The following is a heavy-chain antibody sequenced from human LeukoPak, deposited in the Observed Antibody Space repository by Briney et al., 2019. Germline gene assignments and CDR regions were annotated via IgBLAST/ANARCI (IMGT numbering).Heavy chain of an antibody. CDR3: AVVVVAATVDY. J-gene: IGHJ4*02. Sequence: ASVKVSCKASGYTFTSYYMHWVRQAPGQGLEWMGIINPSGGSTSYSQKFQGRVTITTDESTSTAYMELSSLRSEDTAVYYCAVVVVAATVDYWGQGTLVTVSS. CDR2: INPSGGST. CDR1: GYTFTSYY. V-gene: IGHV1-46*01. D-gene: IGHD2-15*01.